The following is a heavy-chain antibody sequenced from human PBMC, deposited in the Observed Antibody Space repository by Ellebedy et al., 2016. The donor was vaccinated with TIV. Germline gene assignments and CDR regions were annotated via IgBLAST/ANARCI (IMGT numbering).Heavy chain of an antibody. CDR3: AHRPVLRGFDP. V-gene: IGHV2-5*02. CDR2: IYWDDDK. CDR1: GFSLTTTGVG. J-gene: IGHJ5*02. D-gene: IGHD2/OR15-2a*01. Sequence: SGPTLVKPTQTLTLTCSFSGFSLTTTGVGVGWIRQPPGKALEWLALIYWDDDKRYRPSLKSRLTITMDTSKNQVVLTMTNMDPVDTATYYCAHRPVLRGFDPWGQGTLVTVSS.